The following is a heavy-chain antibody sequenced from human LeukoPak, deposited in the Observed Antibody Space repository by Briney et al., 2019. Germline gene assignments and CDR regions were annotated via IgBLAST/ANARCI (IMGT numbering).Heavy chain of an antibody. D-gene: IGHD3-22*01. V-gene: IGHV4-38-2*02. CDR1: GYSISSGYY. Sequence: SETLSLTCTVSGYSISSGYYWGWIRQPPGKGLEWIGSIYHSGSTYYNPSLKSRVTISVDTSKNQFSLKLSSVTAADTAVYYCARDYYDSSGYHSDWGQGTLVTVSS. CDR2: IYHSGST. J-gene: IGHJ4*02. CDR3: ARDYYDSSGYHSD.